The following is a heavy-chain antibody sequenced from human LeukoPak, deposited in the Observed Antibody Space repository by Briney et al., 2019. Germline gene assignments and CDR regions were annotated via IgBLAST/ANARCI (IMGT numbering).Heavy chain of an antibody. CDR3: ARGWITFGGVITN. Sequence: SETLSLTCAVYGGSFSGYYWSWIRQPPGKGLEWIGEINHSGTTDYNPSRKNRGTISVDTSKNQFSLKLSSVTAADTAVYYWARGWITFGGVITNWGQGTLVTVSS. CDR1: GGSFSGYY. J-gene: IGHJ4*02. V-gene: IGHV4-34*01. D-gene: IGHD3-16*02. CDR2: INHSGTT.